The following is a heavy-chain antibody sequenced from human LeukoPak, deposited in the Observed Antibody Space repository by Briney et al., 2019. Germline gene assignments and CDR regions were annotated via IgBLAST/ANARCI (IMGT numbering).Heavy chain of an antibody. Sequence: SETLSLTCAVSGGSISSGGYSWSWIRQPPGKGLEWIGYIYHSGSTYYNPSLKSRVTISVDRSKNQFSLKLSSVTAADTAVYYCTSALTDIVVVPAPMESGMDVWGQGTTVTVSS. D-gene: IGHD2-2*01. V-gene: IGHV4-30-2*01. CDR1: GGSISSGGYS. J-gene: IGHJ6*02. CDR2: IYHSGST. CDR3: TSALTDIVVVPAPMESGMDV.